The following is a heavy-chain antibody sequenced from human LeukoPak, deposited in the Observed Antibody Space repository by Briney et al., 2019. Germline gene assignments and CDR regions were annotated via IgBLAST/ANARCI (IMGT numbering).Heavy chain of an antibody. D-gene: IGHD3-10*01. CDR2: IYHSGTT. CDR1: GGSIRSSDW. J-gene: IGHJ4*02. CDR3: ARAAAWFGES. V-gene: IGHV4-4*02. Sequence: SETLSLTYAVSGGSIRSSDWWSWVRQPPGKGLEWIGDIYHSGTTNYNPSLKSRVTVSVDKSKNQFSLRLSSVTAADTAVYYCARAAAWFGESWGQGTLVTVSS.